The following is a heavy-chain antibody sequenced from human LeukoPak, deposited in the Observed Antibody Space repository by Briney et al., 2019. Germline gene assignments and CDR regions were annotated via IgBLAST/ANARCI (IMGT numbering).Heavy chain of an antibody. Sequence: ASVKVSCKAFGYTFTSNYMHWVRQAPGQGPEWMGVISPSGGSTTYAQKFQGRVTMTRDMSTSTVYMELSSLRSEDTAVYYCARESIAAAGSYFDYWGQGTLVTVSS. V-gene: IGHV1-46*01. CDR1: GYTFTSNY. J-gene: IGHJ4*02. CDR2: ISPSGGST. D-gene: IGHD6-13*01. CDR3: ARESIAAAGSYFDY.